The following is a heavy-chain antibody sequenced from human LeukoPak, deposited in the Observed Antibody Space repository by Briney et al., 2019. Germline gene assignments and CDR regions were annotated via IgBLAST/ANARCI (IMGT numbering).Heavy chain of an antibody. CDR3: ARGYCYNSNCYGNFDF. V-gene: IGHV1-46*01. D-gene: IGHD2-2*01. CDR2: INPSGSST. J-gene: IGHJ4*02. CDR1: GYNFISYG. Sequence: ASVKVSCKASGYNFISYGISWVRQAPGQGLEWMGLINPSGSSTSNTQKFQGRVTMTRDTSTSTVYMELSSLRSEDTAVYYCARGYCYNSNCYGNFDFWGQGTLVTVSS.